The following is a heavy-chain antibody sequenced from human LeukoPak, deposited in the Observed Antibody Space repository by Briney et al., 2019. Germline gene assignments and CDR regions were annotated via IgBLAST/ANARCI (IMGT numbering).Heavy chain of an antibody. CDR2: ISGSGGST. J-gene: IGHJ4*02. D-gene: IGHD6-19*01. V-gene: IGHV3-23*01. CDR3: ARRAVAGIDY. Sequence: PGGSLRLSCAASGFTFSSYAMSWVRQAPGKGLEWVSAISGSGGSTYYADSVKGRFTISRDKSKNSLYLQVSSLRAEDTAVYYCARRAVAGIDYWGQGTLVTVSS. CDR1: GFTFSSYA.